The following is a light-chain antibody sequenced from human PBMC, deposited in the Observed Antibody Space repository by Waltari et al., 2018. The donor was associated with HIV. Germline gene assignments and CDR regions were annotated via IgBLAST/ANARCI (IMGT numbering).Light chain of an antibody. CDR3: ASWDASLSGHYV. Sequence: QSVLNPPPSASGTPGQRVTITCSGITSNIGSTYTDWNQQVPGTAPKPLRYRNNQRPSGVPDRFSGSKSGTSASLAISGLRSEDEADYYCASWDASLSGHYVFGPGTRVTVL. CDR2: RNN. J-gene: IGLJ1*01. V-gene: IGLV1-47*01. CDR1: TSNIGSTY.